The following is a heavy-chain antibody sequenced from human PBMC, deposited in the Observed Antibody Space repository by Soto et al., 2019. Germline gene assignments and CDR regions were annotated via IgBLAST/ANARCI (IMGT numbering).Heavy chain of an antibody. CDR3: AKDQLNYYGSGSYAALGLYYYYGMDV. J-gene: IGHJ6*02. D-gene: IGHD3-10*01. Sequence: GVLRLSCAASGFTFSSYAMSWVRQAPGKGLEWVSAISGSGGSTYYADSVKGRFTISRDNSKNTLYLQMNSLRAEDTAVYYCAKDQLNYYGSGSYAALGLYYYYGMDVWGQGTTVTVS. CDR2: ISGSGGST. V-gene: IGHV3-23*01. CDR1: GFTFSSYA.